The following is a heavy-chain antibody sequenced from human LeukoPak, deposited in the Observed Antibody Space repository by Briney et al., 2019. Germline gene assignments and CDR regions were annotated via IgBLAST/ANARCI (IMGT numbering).Heavy chain of an antibody. J-gene: IGHJ6*03. V-gene: IGHV4-38-2*02. CDR1: GYSISSGYY. CDR2: IYHSGST. Sequence: PSETLYLTCTVSGYSISSGYYWGWIRQPPGKGLEWIGSIYHSGSTYYNPSLKSRVTISVDTSKNQFSLKLSSVTAADTAVYYCARVSAYYYYMDVWGKGTTVTVSS. CDR3: ARVSAYYYYMDV.